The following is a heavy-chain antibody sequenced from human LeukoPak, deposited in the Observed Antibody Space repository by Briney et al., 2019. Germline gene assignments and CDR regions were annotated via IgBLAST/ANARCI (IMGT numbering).Heavy chain of an antibody. Sequence: PSETLSLTCIVSGGSISSYYWSWIRQPPGKGLEWIGYMSYSGSTNYNPSLKSRVTISLDTSKNQFSLHLNSVTPEDTAVYYCSRERNRASHIWGQGTMVIVSS. CDR3: SRERNRASHI. CDR1: GGSISSYY. CDR2: MSYSGST. J-gene: IGHJ3*02. V-gene: IGHV4-59*12. D-gene: IGHD2/OR15-2a*01.